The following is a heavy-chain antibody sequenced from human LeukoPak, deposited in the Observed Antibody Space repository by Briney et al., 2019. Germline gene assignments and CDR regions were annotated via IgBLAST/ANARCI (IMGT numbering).Heavy chain of an antibody. Sequence: SETLSLTCTVSGYSISSGYYWGWIRQPPGKGLEWIGEINHSGSTDYNPSLKSRVTISVDTSKNQFSLKLSSVTAADTAVYYCARSAGGHFGVVIYLFDYWGQGTLVTVSS. CDR2: INHSGST. D-gene: IGHD3-3*01. CDR1: GYSISSGYY. V-gene: IGHV4-38-2*02. J-gene: IGHJ4*02. CDR3: ARSAGGHFGVVIYLFDY.